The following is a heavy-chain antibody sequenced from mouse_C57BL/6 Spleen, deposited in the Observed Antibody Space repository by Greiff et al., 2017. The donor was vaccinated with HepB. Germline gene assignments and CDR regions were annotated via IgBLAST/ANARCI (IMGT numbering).Heavy chain of an antibody. CDR2: ISDGGSYT. CDR1: GFTFSSYA. Sequence: DVQLVESGGGLVKPGGSLKLSCAASGFTFSSYAMSWVRQTPEKRLEWVATISDGGSYTYYPDNVKGRFTISRDNAKNNLYLQMSHLKSEDTAMYYCARDVAGGDYWVQGTTLTVSS. CDR3: ARDVAGGDY. J-gene: IGHJ2*01. D-gene: IGHD3-3*01. V-gene: IGHV5-4*01.